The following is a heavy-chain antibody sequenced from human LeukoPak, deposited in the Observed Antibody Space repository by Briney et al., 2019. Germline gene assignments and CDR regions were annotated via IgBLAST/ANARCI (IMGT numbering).Heavy chain of an antibody. J-gene: IGHJ4*02. CDR2: ISYDGSNK. D-gene: IGHD2-15*01. Sequence: PGRSLRLSCAAPGFTFSSYAMHWVRRAPGKGLEWVAVISYDGSNKYYADSVQGRFTISRDNSKSTLCLQMNSLRAEDTAVYYCAKQLGYCSDGSCYFPYWGQGTLVTVSS. V-gene: IGHV3-30-3*02. CDR1: GFTFSSYA. CDR3: AKQLGYCSDGSCYFPY.